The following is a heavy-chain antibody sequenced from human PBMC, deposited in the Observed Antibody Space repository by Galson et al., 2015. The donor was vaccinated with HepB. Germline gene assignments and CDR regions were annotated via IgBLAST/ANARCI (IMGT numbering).Heavy chain of an antibody. J-gene: IGHJ6*02. V-gene: IGHV4-31*03. CDR2: IDDSGST. D-gene: IGHD2/OR15-2a*01. CDR1: GGSISRDGFY. Sequence: TLSLTCSVSGGSISRDGFYWSWIRQHPGKGLEWIGYIDDSGSTNYNPSLKSRVTISADTSKNQFSLKLSSVTAADTAVYYCVRTQVSYNRGAMDVWGQGTTVTVSS. CDR3: VRTQVSYNRGAMDV.